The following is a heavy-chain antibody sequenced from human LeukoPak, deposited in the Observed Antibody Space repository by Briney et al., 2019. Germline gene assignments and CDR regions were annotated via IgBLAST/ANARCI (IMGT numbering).Heavy chain of an antibody. CDR1: GVTISSYC. J-gene: IGHJ4*01. CDR3: TRLSAMLRGPEPIYYFDS. D-gene: IGHD3-10*01. V-gene: IGHV3-7*01. Sequence: GGSLMLSCAASGVTISSYCMNWIRQAPGRGLEWVANIKQDGSEKTNVNSLNGQLTISRDNSENSLYLQMNSLRVEDTAMYYCTRLSAMLRGPEPIYYFDSWGQGTLVTVSS. CDR2: IKQDGSEK.